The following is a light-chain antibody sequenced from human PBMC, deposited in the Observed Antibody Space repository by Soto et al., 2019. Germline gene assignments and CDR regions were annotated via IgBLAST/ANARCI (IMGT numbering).Light chain of an antibody. CDR2: DVS. CDR1: SSDVGGYNY. CDR3: SSLYV. J-gene: IGLJ1*01. V-gene: IGLV2-14*01. Sequence: QSVLTQPASVSGSPGQSITISCTGTSSDVGGYNYVSWYQQHPGKAPKLMIYDVSNRPSGVSNRFSGSKSGNTASLTISGLQAEDEADYTSSSLYVFGTGTKVPVL.